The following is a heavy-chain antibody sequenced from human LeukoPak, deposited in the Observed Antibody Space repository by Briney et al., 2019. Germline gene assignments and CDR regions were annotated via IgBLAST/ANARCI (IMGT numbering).Heavy chain of an antibody. J-gene: IGHJ6*03. CDR3: AKYSSYDLYYYYYYYMDV. V-gene: IGHV3-30*18. CDR1: GFTFSSYG. Sequence: PGRSLRLSCAASGFTFSSYGMHWVRQAPGKGLEWVAVISYDGSNKYYADPVKGRFTISRDNSKNTLYLQMNSLRAEDTAVYYCAKYSSYDLYYYYYYYMDVWGKGTRVTVSS. CDR2: ISYDGSNK. D-gene: IGHD6-6*01.